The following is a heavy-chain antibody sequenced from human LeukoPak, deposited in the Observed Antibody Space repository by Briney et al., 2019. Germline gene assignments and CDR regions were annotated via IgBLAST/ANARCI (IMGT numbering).Heavy chain of an antibody. Sequence: SETLSLTCTVSGGSISSYYWSWIRQPPGKGLEWIGYIYYSGSTNYNPSLKSRVTISVDTSKNQFSLKLSSVTAADTAVYYCARLQKDYGDHRAQQAFDIWGQGTMVTVSS. V-gene: IGHV4-59*08. J-gene: IGHJ3*02. CDR1: GGSISSYY. CDR2: IYYSGST. D-gene: IGHD4-17*01. CDR3: ARLQKDYGDHRAQQAFDI.